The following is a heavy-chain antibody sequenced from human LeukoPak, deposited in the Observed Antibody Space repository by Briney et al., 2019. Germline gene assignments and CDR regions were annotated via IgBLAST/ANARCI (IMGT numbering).Heavy chain of an antibody. CDR3: ARGPGSWSLVWFDP. V-gene: IGHV4-34*01. D-gene: IGHD1-26*01. Sequence: SETLSLTCAVYGGSFSGYYWSWIRRPPGKGLEWIGEINHSGSTNYNPSLKSRVTISVDTSKNQFSLKLSSVTAADTAVYYCARGPGSWSLVWFDPWGQGTLVTVSS. CDR1: GGSFSGYY. J-gene: IGHJ5*02. CDR2: INHSGST.